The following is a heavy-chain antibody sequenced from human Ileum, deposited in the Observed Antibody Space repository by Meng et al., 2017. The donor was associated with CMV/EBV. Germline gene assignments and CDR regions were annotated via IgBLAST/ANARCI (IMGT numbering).Heavy chain of an antibody. CDR1: GFTFSSYW. CDR3: ARDGSYKLDY. CDR2: LTNGGRT. J-gene: IGHJ4*02. D-gene: IGHD3-10*01. V-gene: IGHV3-74*01. Sequence: GGSLRLSCAASGFTFSSYWMHWVRQVPGKGLVWVARLTNGGRTDYADFVKGRFIISRDDARSTLYLQMTSLRAEDTAVYFCARDGSYKLDYWGQGTLVTVSS.